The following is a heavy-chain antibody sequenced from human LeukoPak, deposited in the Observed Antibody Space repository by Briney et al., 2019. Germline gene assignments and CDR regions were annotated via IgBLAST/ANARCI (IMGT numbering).Heavy chain of an antibody. CDR3: ATSDCGGDCYTDY. CDR1: GFTYSSYG. CDR2: IRYDGSNK. J-gene: IGHJ4*02. V-gene: IGHV3-30*02. Sequence: PGGSLRLSCAASGFTYSSYGMHWVRQAPGKGLEWVAFIRYDGSNKYYADSVKGRFTISRDNSKNTLYLQMNSLRAEDTAVYYCATSDCGGDCYTDYWGQGTLVTVSS. D-gene: IGHD2-21*01.